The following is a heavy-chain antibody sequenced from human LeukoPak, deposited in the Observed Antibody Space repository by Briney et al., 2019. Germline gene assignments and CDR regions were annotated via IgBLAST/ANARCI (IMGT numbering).Heavy chain of an antibody. CDR3: ARDLFSSSWFTDY. Sequence: GGSLRLSCAASGFTLSSYAMHWVRQAPGKGLEWVAVISYDGSNKYYADSVKGRFTISRDNSKNTLYLQMNSLRAEDTAVYYCARDLFSSSWFTDYWGQGTLVTVSS. J-gene: IGHJ4*02. CDR1: GFTLSSYA. CDR2: ISYDGSNK. D-gene: IGHD6-13*01. V-gene: IGHV3-30*04.